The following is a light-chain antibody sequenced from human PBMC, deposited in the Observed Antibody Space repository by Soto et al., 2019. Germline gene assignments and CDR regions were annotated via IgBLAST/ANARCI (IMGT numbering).Light chain of an antibody. CDR3: QQSSRTPLT. CDR2: RTS. Sequence: DIQLTQSPSSLSASVGDRVTIACRSSDNINKDLNWYQQKVGRAPALLIYRTSDFQSGVPSRFSGRGSGTDFTLTISALQPEDVATYYCQQSSRTPLTLGQGTKVDIK. J-gene: IGKJ2*01. V-gene: IGKV1-39*01. CDR1: DNINKD.